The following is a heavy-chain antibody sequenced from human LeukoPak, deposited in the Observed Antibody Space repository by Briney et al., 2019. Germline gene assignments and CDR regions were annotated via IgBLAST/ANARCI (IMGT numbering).Heavy chain of an antibody. CDR1: GFTFSSYG. D-gene: IGHD3-22*01. J-gene: IGHJ3*02. V-gene: IGHV3-21*01. CDR3: ARGWYYYDSSGYYGDAFDI. CDR2: ISSSSSYI. Sequence: GGSLRLSCAASGFTFSSYGMHWVRQAPGKGLEWVSSISSSSSYIYYADSVKGRFTISRDNAKNSLYLQMNSLRAEDTAVYYCARGWYYYDSSGYYGDAFDIWGQGTMVTVSS.